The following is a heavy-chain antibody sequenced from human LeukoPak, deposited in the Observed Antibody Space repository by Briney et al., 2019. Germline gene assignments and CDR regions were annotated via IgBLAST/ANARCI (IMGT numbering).Heavy chain of an antibody. V-gene: IGHV3-23*01. CDR3: AKVPHIVVVTAR. Sequence: HPGGSLRLSCAASGFTFSSYAMSWVRQAPGKGLEWVSAISGSGGSTYYADSVKGRFTISRDNSKNTLYLQMNSLRAEDTAVYYCAKVPHIVVVTARWGQGTLVTVSS. CDR1: GFTFSSYA. CDR2: ISGSGGST. J-gene: IGHJ4*02. D-gene: IGHD2-21*02.